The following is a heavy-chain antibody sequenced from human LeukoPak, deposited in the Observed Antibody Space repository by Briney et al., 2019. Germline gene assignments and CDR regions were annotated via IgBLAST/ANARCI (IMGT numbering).Heavy chain of an antibody. V-gene: IGHV3-30*03. CDR3: ASSAAVAGLDY. J-gene: IGHJ4*02. CDR2: ISYDGSNK. Sequence: GRSLRLSCAASGFTFSSYGMHWVRQAPGKGLEWVAVISYDGSNKYYADSVKGRFTISRDNSKNTLYLQMNSLRAEDTAVYYCASSAAVAGLDYWGQGTLVTVSS. CDR1: GFTFSSYG. D-gene: IGHD6-19*01.